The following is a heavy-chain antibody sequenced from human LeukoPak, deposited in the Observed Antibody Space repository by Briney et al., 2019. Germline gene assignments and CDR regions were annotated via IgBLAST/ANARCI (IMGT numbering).Heavy chain of an antibody. D-gene: IGHD2-15*01. CDR3: AGELGYCRGGDY. J-gene: IGHJ4*02. V-gene: IGHV3-48*03. Sequence: PGGSLRLSCAASGFTSSNYEMNWVRQAPGKGLEWVSYISDSGSTIHYADSVKGRFTISRDNAKNSLYLQMNSLRAEDTAVYYCAGELGYCRGGDYWGQGTLVTVSS. CDR1: GFTSSNYE. CDR2: ISDSGSTI.